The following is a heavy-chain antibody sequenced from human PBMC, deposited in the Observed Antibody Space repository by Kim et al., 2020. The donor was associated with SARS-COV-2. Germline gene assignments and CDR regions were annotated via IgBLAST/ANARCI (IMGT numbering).Heavy chain of an antibody. CDR1: GFTFSSYW. CDR2: IKQDGSEK. J-gene: IGHJ3*02. CDR3: AREDRRITMVRGVKAAFDI. Sequence: GGSLRLSCAASGFTFSSYWMSWVRQAPGKGLEWVANIKQDGSEKYYVDSVKGRFTISRDNAKNSLYLQMNSLRAEETAVYYCAREDRRITMVRGVKAAFDIWGQGTMVTVSS. V-gene: IGHV3-7*01. D-gene: IGHD3-10*01.